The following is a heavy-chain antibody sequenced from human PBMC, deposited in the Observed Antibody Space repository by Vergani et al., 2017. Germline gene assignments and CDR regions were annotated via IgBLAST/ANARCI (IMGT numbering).Heavy chain of an antibody. CDR2: VNQDGSEK. CDR3: VRVPLSMRGSGNYGTNNDHGMDV. Sequence: EGQLVESGGDWVQRGGSLRLSCAASGFISSSYWMSWVRQAPGKGLEWVANVNQDGSEKYYVDSVRGRFTISRDNAKNSIFLQMNSLRAEDTAVYFCVRVPLSMRGSGNYGTNNDHGMDVWGQGTTVIVSS. CDR1: GFISSSYW. J-gene: IGHJ6*02. V-gene: IGHV3-7*01. D-gene: IGHD3-10*01.